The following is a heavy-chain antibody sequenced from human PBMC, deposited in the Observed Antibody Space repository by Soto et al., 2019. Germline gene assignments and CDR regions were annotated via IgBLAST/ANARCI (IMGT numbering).Heavy chain of an antibody. Sequence: PSETLSLTCTVSGGSISSSSYYWGWIRQPPGKGLEWIGFIYYGGSTNYNPSLKSRVTISVDTPKNQFSLKLSSVTAADTAVYYCARDVRGVINWFDPWGQGTLVTVS. CDR2: IYYGGST. CDR1: GGSISSSSYY. J-gene: IGHJ5*02. CDR3: ARDVRGVINWFDP. D-gene: IGHD3-10*02. V-gene: IGHV4-39*07.